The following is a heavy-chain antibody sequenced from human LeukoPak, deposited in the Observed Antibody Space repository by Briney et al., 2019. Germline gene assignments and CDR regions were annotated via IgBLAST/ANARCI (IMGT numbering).Heavy chain of an antibody. V-gene: IGHV3-9*01. CDR1: GFTFDDYA. Sequence: PGGSLRLSCAASGFTFDDYAMHWVRQAPGKGLEWVSGISWNSGSIGYADSVKGRFTISRDNAKNSLYLQMNSLRAEDTAVYYCARDRSPSSWSSIGYFQHWGQGTLVTVSS. J-gene: IGHJ1*01. D-gene: IGHD6-13*01. CDR2: ISWNSGSI. CDR3: ARDRSPSSWSSIGYFQH.